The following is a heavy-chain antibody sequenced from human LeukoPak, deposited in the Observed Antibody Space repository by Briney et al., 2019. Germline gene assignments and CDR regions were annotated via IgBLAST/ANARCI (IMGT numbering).Heavy chain of an antibody. D-gene: IGHD6-13*01. CDR3: ARQHDSYHYYYVDV. CDR2: LYHSESI. CDR1: GYSLSSGYY. J-gene: IGHJ6*03. V-gene: IGHV4-38-2*01. Sequence: SETLSLTCAVSGYSLSSGYYWIWIRQPPGKRLEWIGSLYHSESIYYNPSLESRVTMSVDTSKNQLSLKVSFVTAADTAVYYCARQHDSYHYYYVDVWGTGTTVTVSS.